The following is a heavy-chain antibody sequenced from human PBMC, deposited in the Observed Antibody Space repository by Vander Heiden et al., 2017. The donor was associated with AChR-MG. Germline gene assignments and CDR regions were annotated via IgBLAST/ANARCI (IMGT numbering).Heavy chain of an antibody. CDR1: GFPSSSYA. V-gene: IGHV3-23*01. CDR2: ISGSGGST. Sequence: EGQLLESGGGSVQRGGSLRPSCAAHGFPSSSYAMGWVRQAPGKGLEWVSAISGSGGSTYYADSVKCRFTISRDNSKNTLYLQMNSLRAEDTAVYYCAKGAAYSFRSAFDIWGQGTMVTVSS. D-gene: IGHD2-15*01. J-gene: IGHJ3*02. CDR3: AKGAAYSFRSAFDI.